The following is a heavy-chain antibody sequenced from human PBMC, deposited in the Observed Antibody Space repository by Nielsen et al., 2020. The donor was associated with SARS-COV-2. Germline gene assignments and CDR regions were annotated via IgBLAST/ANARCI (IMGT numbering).Heavy chain of an antibody. CDR1: GYTFTSYG. Sequence: ASVKVSCKASGYTFTSYGISWVRQAPGQRLEWMGWINAGNGNTKYSQKFQGRVTITRDTSASTAYMELSSLRSEDTAVYYCARDLPRLGYYGSPGGYWGQGTLVTVSS. J-gene: IGHJ4*02. D-gene: IGHD3-10*01. CDR3: ARDLPRLGYYGSPGGY. V-gene: IGHV1-3*01. CDR2: INAGNGNT.